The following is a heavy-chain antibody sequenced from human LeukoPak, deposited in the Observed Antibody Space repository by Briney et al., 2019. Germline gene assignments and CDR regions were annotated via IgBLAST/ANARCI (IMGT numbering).Heavy chain of an antibody. D-gene: IGHD3-22*01. Sequence: PGGSLRLSCAASGFTFSSYSMNWVRQAPGKGLEWVAVISNTGNTKYYGDSVKGRFTISRDDSKNTVYLQMNSLRAEDTAVCYCAKGFCYHGSGYSTIFDSWGQGTLVTVSS. CDR1: GFTFSSYS. CDR3: AKGFCYHGSGYSTIFDS. V-gene: IGHV3-30*18. J-gene: IGHJ4*02. CDR2: ISNTGNTK.